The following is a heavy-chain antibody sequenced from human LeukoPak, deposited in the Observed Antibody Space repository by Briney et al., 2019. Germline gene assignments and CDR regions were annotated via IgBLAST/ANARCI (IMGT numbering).Heavy chain of an antibody. J-gene: IGHJ6*03. CDR1: GGTFSSYA. D-gene: IGHD2-2*01. V-gene: IGHV1-69*05. CDR2: ITPIFGTA. Sequence: SVKVSCKASGGTFSSYAISWVRQAPGQGLEWMGGITPIFGTANYAQKFQGRVTITTDESTSTAYMELSSLRSEDTAVYYCVRSSTSTFYYYYYMDVWGKGTTVTVSS. CDR3: VRSSTSTFYYYYYMDV.